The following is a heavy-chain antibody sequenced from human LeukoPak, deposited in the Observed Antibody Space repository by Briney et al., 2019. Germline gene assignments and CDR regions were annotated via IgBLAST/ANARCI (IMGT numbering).Heavy chain of an antibody. J-gene: IGHJ6*02. CDR1: GGSISSGGYY. V-gene: IGHV4-61*08. CDR2: IYYSGST. D-gene: IGHD5-18*01. Sequence: PSETLSLTCTVSGGSISSGGYYWSWIRQPPGKGLEWIGYIYYSGSTNYNPSLKSRVTISVDTSKNQFSLKLSSVTAADTAVYYCARVTAMASAENYYYGMDVWGQGTTVTVSS. CDR3: ARVTAMASAENYYYGMDV.